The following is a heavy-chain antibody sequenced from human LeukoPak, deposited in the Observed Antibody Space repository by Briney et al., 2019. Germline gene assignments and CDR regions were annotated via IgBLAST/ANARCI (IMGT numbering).Heavy chain of an antibody. CDR3: AKDMRSYAQYYFDY. D-gene: IGHD2-2*01. J-gene: IGHJ4*02. V-gene: IGHV3-9*01. CDR1: GFTFDDYA. CDR2: ISWDSGSV. Sequence: SGGSLRLSCAASGFTFDDYAMHWVRQAPGKGLEWVSGISWDSGSVDSADSVKGRFTISRDNAGNSLYLQMNTLRAEDTALYYCAKDMRSYAQYYFDYWGQGTLVTVSS.